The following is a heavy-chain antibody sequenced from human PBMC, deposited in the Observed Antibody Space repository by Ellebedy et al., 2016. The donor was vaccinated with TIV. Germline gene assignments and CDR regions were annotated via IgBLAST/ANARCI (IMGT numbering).Heavy chain of an antibody. CDR2: IVPILGIA. Sequence: AASVKVSCKASGGTFSSYAISWVRQAPGQGLEWMGRIVPILGIANYAQKFQGRVTITAERSTTTAYMELSSLISEDTAVYYCATARNYDSSGYYRFDYWGQGTRVTVSS. CDR3: ATARNYDSSGYYRFDY. V-gene: IGHV1-69*04. D-gene: IGHD3-22*01. CDR1: GGTFSSYA. J-gene: IGHJ4*02.